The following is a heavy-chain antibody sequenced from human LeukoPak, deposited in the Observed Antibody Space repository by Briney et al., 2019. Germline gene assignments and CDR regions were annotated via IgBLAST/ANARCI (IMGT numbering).Heavy chain of an antibody. Sequence: PGGSLRLSCAASGFTFSSYWMSWVRQAPGKGLEWVANIKQDGSEKYYVDSVKGRFTISRDNAKNSLYLQMNSLRAVDTAAYYCARDSPNYDYVWGSYSDYWCQGTLVTVSS. CDR3: ARDSPNYDYVWGSYSDY. CDR2: IKQDGSEK. J-gene: IGHJ4*02. V-gene: IGHV3-7*01. CDR1: GFTFSSYW. D-gene: IGHD3-16*01.